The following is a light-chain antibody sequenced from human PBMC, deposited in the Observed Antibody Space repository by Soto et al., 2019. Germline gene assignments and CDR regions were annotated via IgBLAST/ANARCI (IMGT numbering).Light chain of an antibody. CDR1: QSVSSN. V-gene: IGKV3-15*01. CDR2: DAS. CDR3: QQYNNWPPT. J-gene: IGKJ1*01. Sequence: EIVMTQSPATLSVSPGERATLSCRASQSVSSNLAWYQQKPGQAPRLLIYDASTRATGIRARFSGSGSGTEFTLTISSLQSEDFAVYYCQQYNNWPPTFGQGTKVEIK.